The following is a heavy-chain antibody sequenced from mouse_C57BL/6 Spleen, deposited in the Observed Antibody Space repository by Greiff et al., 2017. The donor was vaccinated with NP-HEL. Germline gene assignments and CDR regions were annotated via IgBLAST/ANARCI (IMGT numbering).Heavy chain of an antibody. V-gene: IGHV1-18*01. Sequence: EVQLQQSGPELVKPGASVKIPCKASGYTFTDYNMDWVTQSYGKSLEWIGDINPNNGGTIYNQKFKGKATLTVDKSSSTAYMELRSLTSEDTAVYDCARRRCYGYDGDWYFEVWGTGTTVTVAS. CDR2: INPNNGGT. J-gene: IGHJ1*03. CDR3: ARRRCYGYDGDWYFEV. D-gene: IGHD2-2*01. CDR1: GYTFTDYN.